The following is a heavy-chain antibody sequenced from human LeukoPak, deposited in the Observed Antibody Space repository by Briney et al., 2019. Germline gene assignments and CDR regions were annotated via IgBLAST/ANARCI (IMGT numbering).Heavy chain of an antibody. Sequence: GGSLRLSCAASGFTFSSYAMSWVRQAPGKGLEWLSAISGSGGSTYYADSVKGRFTISRDNSKNPLYLQMNSLRGQDTAVYYCAKVVRCGWYTQIDYWGQGTLVTVSS. J-gene: IGHJ4*02. CDR2: ISGSGGST. D-gene: IGHD6-19*01. CDR1: GFTFSSYA. V-gene: IGHV3-23*01. CDR3: AKVVRCGWYTQIDY.